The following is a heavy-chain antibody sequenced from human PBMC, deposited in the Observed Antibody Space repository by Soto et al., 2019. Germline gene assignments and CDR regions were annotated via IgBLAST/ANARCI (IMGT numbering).Heavy chain of an antibody. CDR2: ISYDGSNK. CDR3: AKVWVSDCSGGSCYAAHNFDY. Sequence: QVQLVESGGGVVQPGRSLRLSCAASGFTFSRYGMHWVRQAPGKGLEWVAVISYDGSNKYYADSVKGRFTISRDNSKNTLYLQMNSLRAEDTAVYYCAKVWVSDCSGGSCYAAHNFDYGVQGTLVTVSS. CDR1: GFTFSRYG. D-gene: IGHD2-15*01. J-gene: IGHJ4*02. V-gene: IGHV3-30*18.